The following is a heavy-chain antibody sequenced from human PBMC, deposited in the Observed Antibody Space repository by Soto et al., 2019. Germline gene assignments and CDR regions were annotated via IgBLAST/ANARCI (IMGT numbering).Heavy chain of an antibody. CDR1: GFSFSDYN. D-gene: IGHD1-20*01. V-gene: IGHV3-30*18. Sequence: QVLLVESGGGVVHPGRSLRLSCAASGFSFSDYNMHWVRQAPGKGLEWVAVISRDGGNRDYAESVKGRFTISRDNSKNTLYAQLNSLRAEDTAVYYCAKDITGTTNYCDYWGQGTLVTVSS. CDR3: AKDITGTTNYCDY. J-gene: IGHJ4*02. CDR2: ISRDGGNR.